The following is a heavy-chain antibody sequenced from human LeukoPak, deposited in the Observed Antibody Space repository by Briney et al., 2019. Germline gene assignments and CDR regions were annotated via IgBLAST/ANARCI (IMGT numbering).Heavy chain of an antibody. CDR1: GFTFSSYT. J-gene: IGHJ4*02. D-gene: IGHD1-26*01. V-gene: IGHV3-21*01. Sequence: GGSLRLSCAASGFTFSSYTMNWVRQAPGKGLEWVSSISSSSSYIYYADSVRGRFTISRDNAENSLYLQMNGLRAEDTAVYYCARDPSWERPRSFDYWGQGTLVTVSS. CDR2: ISSSSSYI. CDR3: ARDPSWERPRSFDY.